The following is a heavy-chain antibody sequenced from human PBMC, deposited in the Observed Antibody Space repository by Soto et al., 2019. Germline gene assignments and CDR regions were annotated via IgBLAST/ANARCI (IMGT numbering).Heavy chain of an antibody. V-gene: IGHV4-31*03. CDR1: GGSISSGGYY. CDR2: IYYSGST. J-gene: IGHJ4*03. CDR3: ARGTHDSGDDVGVIQFDY. Sequence: QVQLQESGPGLVKPSQTLSLTCTVSGGSISSGGYYWIWIRQHPGKGLEWIGYIYYSGSTYYNPSPKSRVTISLDTSKNQFALTLSSVTAADTALYYCARGTHDSGDDVGVIQFDYCGHGTLVTFSS. D-gene: IGHD4-17*01.